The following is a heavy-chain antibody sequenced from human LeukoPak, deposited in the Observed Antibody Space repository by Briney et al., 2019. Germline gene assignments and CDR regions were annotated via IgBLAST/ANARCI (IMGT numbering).Heavy chain of an antibody. Sequence: GGSLRLSCAASGLTFNRYAMSCVRQAPGKGLECISAITGTGGSTYYADSVKGRFTIPIDNSKNTLYLQMNSLRAEDTAVYYCAKARDYYYYYMDVWGKGTTVTVSS. CDR2: ITGTGGST. CDR1: GLTFNRYA. D-gene: IGHD5-12*01. V-gene: IGHV3-23*01. J-gene: IGHJ6*03. CDR3: AKARDYYYYYMDV.